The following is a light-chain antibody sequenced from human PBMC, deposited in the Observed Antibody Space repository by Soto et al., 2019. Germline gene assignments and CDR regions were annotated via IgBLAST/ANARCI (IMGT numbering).Light chain of an antibody. Sequence: DIQMTQSPASLSASIGDRVTISCRASQTIGRNLNWYQQKPGKAPTLLMFTSSSLQSGVPSRFSGSGSGTDFILTISSPQPEDFATYYCQQSYSTPPTFGQGTKVDIK. CDR2: TSS. CDR1: QTIGRN. CDR3: QQSYSTPPT. J-gene: IGKJ1*01. V-gene: IGKV1-39*01.